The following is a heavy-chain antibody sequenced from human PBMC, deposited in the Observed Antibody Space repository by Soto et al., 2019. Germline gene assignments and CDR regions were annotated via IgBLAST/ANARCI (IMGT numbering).Heavy chain of an antibody. CDR3: TRDLYYGGNSEDFDI. J-gene: IGHJ3*02. D-gene: IGHD4-17*01. Sequence: GESLKISCQGSEFSFTTYWIAWVRQMPGEGLKWMGIIYPDDSRTTYSPSFQGQVTISADKSINTAYLQWSSLKASDTAMYYCTRDLYYGGNSEDFDIRAQRTRVPVSS. CDR1: EFSFTTYW. V-gene: IGHV5-51*01. CDR2: IYPDDSRT.